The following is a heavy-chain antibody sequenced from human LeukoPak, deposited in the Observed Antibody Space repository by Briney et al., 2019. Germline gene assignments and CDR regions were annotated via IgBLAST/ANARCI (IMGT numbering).Heavy chain of an antibody. CDR2: INHGGST. V-gene: IGHV4-34*01. CDR3: ARVSPEGWFDP. J-gene: IGHJ5*02. CDR1: GGSFSGYY. Sequence: SETLSLTCAVYGGSFSGYYWSWIRQPPGKRLEWIGEINHGGSTNYNPSLKSRVTISVDTSKNQFSLKLSSVTAADTAVYYCARVSPEGWFDPWGPGTLVTVSS.